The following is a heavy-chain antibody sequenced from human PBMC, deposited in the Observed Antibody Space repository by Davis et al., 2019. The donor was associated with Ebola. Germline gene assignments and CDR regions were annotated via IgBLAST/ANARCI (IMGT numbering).Heavy chain of an antibody. CDR3: ARDYLSPADEYDYVWGSYRYLYCYFDY. CDR2: ISSSGSTI. D-gene: IGHD3-16*02. CDR1: GFTFSDYY. J-gene: IGHJ4*02. V-gene: IGHV3-11*01. Sequence: GESLKISCAASGFTFSDYYMSWIRQAPGKGLEWVSYISSSGSTIYYADSVKGRFTISRDNAKNSLYLQMNSLRAEDTAVYYCARDYLSPADEYDYVWGSYRYLYCYFDYWGQGTLVTVSS.